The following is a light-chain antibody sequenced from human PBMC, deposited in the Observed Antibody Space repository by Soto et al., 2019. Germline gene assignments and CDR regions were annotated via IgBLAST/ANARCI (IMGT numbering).Light chain of an antibody. Sequence: EIVLTQSPGTLSLSPGERATLSCRADRSVSDTLLTWFQQKPGQAPRLLIFGTSNRAPGIPDRFSGSGSGTDFTLTISRLEPDDCAAYYCQHYGDSSWTFGQGTKVEIK. CDR2: GTS. J-gene: IGKJ1*01. CDR3: QHYGDSSWT. CDR1: RSVSDTL. V-gene: IGKV3-20*01.